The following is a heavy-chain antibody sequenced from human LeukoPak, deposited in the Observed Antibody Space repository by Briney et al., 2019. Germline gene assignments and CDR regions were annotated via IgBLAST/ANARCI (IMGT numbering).Heavy chain of an antibody. V-gene: IGHV4-59*11. D-gene: IGHD3-16*01. J-gene: IGHJ4*02. CDR2: IYYSGST. Sequence: SETLSLTCTVSGGSISSHYWSWIRQPPGKGLEWIGDIYYSGSTNYNPSLKSRVTISVDTTKNQFSLKLSSVTAADTAVYYCAMGYDYVWGSSTGYFDYWGQGTLVTVSS. CDR1: GGSISSHY. CDR3: AMGYDYVWGSSTGYFDY.